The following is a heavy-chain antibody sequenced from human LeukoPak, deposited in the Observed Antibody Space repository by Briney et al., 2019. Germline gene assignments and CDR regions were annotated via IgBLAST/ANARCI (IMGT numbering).Heavy chain of an antibody. CDR3: ARGEFGELKS. CDR2: IYGRGRT. V-gene: IGHV3-53*01. Sequence: GGSLRLSCAASRVTISKNYMNWVRQAPGKGLEWVSVIYGRGRTNYADSVKGRFTVYRDNSKNTLYLQMKSRGAEDTAVYYCARGEFGELKSWGQGTLVIVSS. J-gene: IGHJ5*02. CDR1: RVTISKNY. D-gene: IGHD3-10*01.